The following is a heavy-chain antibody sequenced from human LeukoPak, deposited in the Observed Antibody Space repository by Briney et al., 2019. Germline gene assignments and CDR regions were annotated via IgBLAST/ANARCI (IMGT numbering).Heavy chain of an antibody. J-gene: IGHJ4*02. Sequence: SETLSLTCTVSSGSISSSNYYWGWIRQPPGKGLEWIGNIYYSGSTYYNPSLKSRVTISVGTSKNQFSLKLTSVTAADTAVYYCARLSVGTFDYWGQGTLVTVSS. CDR2: IYYSGST. V-gene: IGHV4-39*01. CDR1: SGSISSSNYY. D-gene: IGHD6-13*01. CDR3: ARLSVGTFDY.